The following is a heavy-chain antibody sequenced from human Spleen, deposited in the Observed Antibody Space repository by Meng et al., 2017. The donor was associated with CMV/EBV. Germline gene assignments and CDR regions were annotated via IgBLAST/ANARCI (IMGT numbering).Heavy chain of an antibody. V-gene: IGHV4-34*01. Sequence: ADYGESFSRYYWSWIRQPPGKGLEFIGQLSHSGSTNYNPSLKSRVTISLDTPKNQFSLKVSSVTAADSAVYYCARADCSGGSCYVDSWGQGTLVT. J-gene: IGHJ4*02. CDR3: ARADCSGGSCYVDS. D-gene: IGHD2-15*01. CDR1: GESFSRYY. CDR2: LSHSGST.